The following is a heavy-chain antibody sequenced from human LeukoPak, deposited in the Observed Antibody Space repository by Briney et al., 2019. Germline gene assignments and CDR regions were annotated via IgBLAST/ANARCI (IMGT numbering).Heavy chain of an antibody. CDR1: GSSISSYY. D-gene: IGHD6-6*01. V-gene: IGHV4-59*01. CDR3: ARGEYSSSSPVD. J-gene: IGHJ4*02. Sequence: SETLSLTCTVSGSSISSYYWSWIRQPPGKGLEWIGYIYYSGSTNYNPSLKSRVTISVDTSKNQFSLKLSSVTAADTAVYYCARGEYSSSSPVDWGQGTLVTVSS. CDR2: IYYSGST.